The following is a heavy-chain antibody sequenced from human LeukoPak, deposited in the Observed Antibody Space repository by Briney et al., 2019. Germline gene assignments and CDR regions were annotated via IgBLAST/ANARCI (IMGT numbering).Heavy chain of an antibody. CDR2: IHSTGST. CDR3: ARGFYDSRAYSSPFDY. V-gene: IGHV4-59*11. Sequence: PSETLSLTCTVSGDSISGHYWSWIRQPPGKGLEWIAYIHSTGSTNTNPSLKSRVTISIDTSKNQFSLKLSSVTAADTAVYSCARGFYDSRAYSSPFDYWGQGTLVTVSS. J-gene: IGHJ4*02. CDR1: GDSISGHY. D-gene: IGHD3-22*01.